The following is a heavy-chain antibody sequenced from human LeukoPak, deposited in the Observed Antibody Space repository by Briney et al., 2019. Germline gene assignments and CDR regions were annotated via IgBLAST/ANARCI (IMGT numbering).Heavy chain of an antibody. CDR3: ARGRYSGSYGAFDI. Sequence: SETLSLTCTVSGGSISSYYWSWIRQPPGKGLEWIGYIYYSGSTNYNPSLKSRVTISVDTSKNQFSLKLSSVTAADTAVYYCARGRYSGSYGAFDIWGQGTMVTVSS. V-gene: IGHV4-59*08. CDR1: GGSISSYY. CDR2: IYYSGST. D-gene: IGHD1-26*01. J-gene: IGHJ3*02.